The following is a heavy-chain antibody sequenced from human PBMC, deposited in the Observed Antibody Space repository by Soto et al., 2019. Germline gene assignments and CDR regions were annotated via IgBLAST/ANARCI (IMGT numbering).Heavy chain of an antibody. Sequence: QVQLQESGPGLVKPSETLSLTCTVSGGSISSYYWSWIRQPAGKGLEWIGRIYTSGSTNYNPSLKSRVTMSVDTSKNQCSLKLSSVTAADTAVYYCARDRVSSSSWYQFDYWGQGTLVTVSS. J-gene: IGHJ4*02. CDR2: IYTSGST. V-gene: IGHV4-4*07. D-gene: IGHD6-13*01. CDR3: ARDRVSSSSWYQFDY. CDR1: GGSISSYY.